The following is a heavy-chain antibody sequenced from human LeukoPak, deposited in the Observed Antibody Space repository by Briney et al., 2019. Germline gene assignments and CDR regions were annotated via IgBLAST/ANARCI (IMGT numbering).Heavy chain of an antibody. Sequence: GSLRLSCAASGFTFSDYSMNWVRQAPGKGLEWISYVGISSGNTKYADSVKGRFTISGDSAKNSVLLQMNSLRVEDTAVYYCARDHRYAFDNWGQGTLVTVSS. D-gene: IGHD5-12*01. CDR3: ARDHRYAFDN. V-gene: IGHV3-48*04. J-gene: IGHJ4*02. CDR1: GFTFSDYS. CDR2: VGISSGNT.